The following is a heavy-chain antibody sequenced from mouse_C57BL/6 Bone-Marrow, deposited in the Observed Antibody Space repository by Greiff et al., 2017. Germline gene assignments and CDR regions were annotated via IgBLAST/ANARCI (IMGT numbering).Heavy chain of an antibody. Sequence: VKLMESGPELVKPGASVKISCKASGYAFSSSWMNWVKQRPGKGLEWIGRIYPGDGDTNYNGKFKGKATLTADKSSSTAYMQLSSLTSEDSAVYFCAMAYYSNYDAMDYWGQGTSVTVSS. D-gene: IGHD2-5*01. J-gene: IGHJ4*01. CDR2: IYPGDGDT. CDR3: AMAYYSNYDAMDY. CDR1: GYAFSSSW. V-gene: IGHV1-82*01.